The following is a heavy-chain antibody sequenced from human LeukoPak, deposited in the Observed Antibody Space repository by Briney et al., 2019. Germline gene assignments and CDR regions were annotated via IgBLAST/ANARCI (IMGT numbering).Heavy chain of an antibody. CDR3: ARDWRGGYGYY. J-gene: IGHJ4*02. D-gene: IGHD5-12*01. V-gene: IGHV3-21*01. CDR2: ISSSSSYI. CDR1: GFTFSSYS. Sequence: GGSLRLSCAASGFTFSSYSMIWVRPAPGKGLEWVSSISSSSSYIYHADSVKGRFTITRDNAKNSLYLQMNSLRAEDTAVYYCARDWRGGYGYYWGQGTLVTVSS.